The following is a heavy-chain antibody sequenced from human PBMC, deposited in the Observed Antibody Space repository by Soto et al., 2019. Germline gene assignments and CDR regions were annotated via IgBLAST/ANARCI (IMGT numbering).Heavy chain of an antibody. CDR2: IDTDGGGT. J-gene: IGHJ5*02. CDR3: ATVFDL. Sequence: EVQLVEPGGGLVPPGGYLRVSCAASGFTLRSHRIHWVRQAPGKGLEWVSRIDTDGGGTSYADSVKGRFTIATDNAKNTVYLQMNGLRAEDTAVYYCATVFDLWGQGTLVTVSS. V-gene: IGHV3-74*01. CDR1: GFTLRSHR.